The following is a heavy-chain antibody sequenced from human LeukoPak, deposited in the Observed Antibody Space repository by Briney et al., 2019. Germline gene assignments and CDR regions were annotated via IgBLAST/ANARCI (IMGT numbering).Heavy chain of an antibody. V-gene: IGHV3-21*01. Sequence: PGGSLRLSCAASGFTFSSYSMNWVRQAPGKGLEWVSSISSSSSYKYYADSVKGRFTISRDNAKNSLYLQMNSLRAEDTAVYYCARGSRGSSTFSYCYYMDVWGKGTTVTVSS. CDR1: GFTFSSYS. J-gene: IGHJ6*03. D-gene: IGHD6-6*01. CDR3: ARGSRGSSTFSYCYYMDV. CDR2: ISSSSSYK.